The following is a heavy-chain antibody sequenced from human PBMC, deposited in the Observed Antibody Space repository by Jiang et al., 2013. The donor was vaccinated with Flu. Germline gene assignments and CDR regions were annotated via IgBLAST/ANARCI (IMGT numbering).Heavy chain of an antibody. D-gene: IGHD5-18*01. CDR2: ITPKSGGT. Sequence: GAEVKKPGASVKVSCKVSGYTLTELSMHWVRQAPGQGLEWMGWITPKSGGTNYPQKFQGRVTMTRDTSISTAYMELSRLTSDDTAVYYCARSDTAMAKYGLDVW. J-gene: IGHJ6*01. CDR1: GYTLTELS. V-gene: IGHV1-2*02. CDR3: ARSDTAMAKYGLDV.